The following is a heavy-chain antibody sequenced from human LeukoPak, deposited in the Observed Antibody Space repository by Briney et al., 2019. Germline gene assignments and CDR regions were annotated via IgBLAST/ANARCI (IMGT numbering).Heavy chain of an antibody. CDR2: ISSSSSSYI. CDR1: GFTFSSYS. CDR3: ARDRDVVVFDY. D-gene: IGHD2-2*01. Sequence: GGSLRLSCAASGFTFSSYSMNWVRQAPGKGLEWVSSISSSSSSYIYYADSVKGRFTISRDNAKNSLYLQMNSLRAEDTAVYYCARDRDVVVFDYWGQGTLVTVSS. V-gene: IGHV3-21*01. J-gene: IGHJ4*02.